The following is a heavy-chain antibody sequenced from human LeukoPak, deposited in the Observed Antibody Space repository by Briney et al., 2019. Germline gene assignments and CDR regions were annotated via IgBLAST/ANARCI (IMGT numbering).Heavy chain of an antibody. CDR3: ARTHCEGDCFSAIRY. Sequence: SETLSLTCTVSGGSISSYYWSWIRQPPGKGLEWIGYIYDSVFTKYNPSLKSRVTISVDTSKSQFSLRLSSVTAADTAVYYCARTHCEGDCFSAIRYWGQGTPVTVSS. D-gene: IGHD2-21*02. CDR1: GGSISSYY. V-gene: IGHV4-59*08. J-gene: IGHJ4*02. CDR2: IYDSVFT.